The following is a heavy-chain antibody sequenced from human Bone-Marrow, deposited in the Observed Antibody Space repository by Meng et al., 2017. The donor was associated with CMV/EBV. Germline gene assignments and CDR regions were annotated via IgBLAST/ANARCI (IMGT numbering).Heavy chain of an antibody. CDR1: GFTFSSYG. Sequence: AASGFTFSSYGMHWVRQAPGKGLGWVAFIRYDGSNKYYADSVKGRFTISRDNSKNTLYLQMNSLRAEDTAVYYCARLYSSSSLGGDYWGQGTLVTVSS. J-gene: IGHJ4*02. D-gene: IGHD6-6*01. V-gene: IGHV3-30*02. CDR3: ARLYSSSSLGGDY. CDR2: IRYDGSNK.